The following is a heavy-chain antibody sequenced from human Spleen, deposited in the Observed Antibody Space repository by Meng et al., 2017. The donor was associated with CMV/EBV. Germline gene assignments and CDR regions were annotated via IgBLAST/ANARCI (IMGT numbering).Heavy chain of an antibody. CDR3: ARAPGYSGSPWPAYGPDY. V-gene: IGHV1-2*02. D-gene: IGHD1-26*01. J-gene: IGHJ4*02. CDR1: GYTFTGYY. Sequence: ASVKVSCKASGYTFTGYYMHWVRQAPGQGLEWMGWINPNSGGTNYAQKFQGRVTMTRDTSISTAYMELSRLRSDDTAVYYCARAPGYSGSPWPAYGPDYWGQGTLVTVSS. CDR2: INPNSGGT.